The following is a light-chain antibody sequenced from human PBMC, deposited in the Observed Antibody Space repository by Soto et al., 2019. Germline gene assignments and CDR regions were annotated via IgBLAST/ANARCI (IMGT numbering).Light chain of an antibody. CDR1: QRISGY. CDR2: DAS. V-gene: IGKV3-11*01. J-gene: IGKJ1*01. Sequence: EIVMTQSPATLSLSPGERATLSCRASQRISGYLAWYQQKHGQAPRLLIYDASNRATGIPVRFSGSGSGADYTITISSLEPEDGEVYDCQQRSNLPWTFGQGTKVDIK. CDR3: QQRSNLPWT.